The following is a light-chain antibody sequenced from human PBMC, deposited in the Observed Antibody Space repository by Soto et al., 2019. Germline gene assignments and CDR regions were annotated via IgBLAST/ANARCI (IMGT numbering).Light chain of an antibody. CDR1: QSISSW. V-gene: IGKV1-5*01. CDR3: QQYENLPT. Sequence: QMTQYKSSLSASVGDRVTITCRASQSISSWLAWYQQKPGKAPKLLIYDASSLESGVPSRFSGSGSGTEFTLTISSLQPDDFATYYCQQYENLPTFGQGTLLEIK. J-gene: IGKJ5*01. CDR2: DAS.